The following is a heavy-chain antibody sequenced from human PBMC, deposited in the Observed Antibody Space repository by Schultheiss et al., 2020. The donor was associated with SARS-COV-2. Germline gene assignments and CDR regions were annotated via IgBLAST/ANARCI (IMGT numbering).Heavy chain of an antibody. Sequence: ASVKVSCKVSGYTLTELSMHWVRQAPGKGLEWMGGFDPEDGETIYAQKFQGRVTITADKSTSTAYMELSSLRSEDTAVYYCARGGIVATTVIAGYMDVWGKGTTVTVSS. CDR1: GYTLTELS. V-gene: IGHV1-24*01. CDR3: ARGGIVATTVIAGYMDV. CDR2: FDPEDGET. D-gene: IGHD5-12*01. J-gene: IGHJ6*03.